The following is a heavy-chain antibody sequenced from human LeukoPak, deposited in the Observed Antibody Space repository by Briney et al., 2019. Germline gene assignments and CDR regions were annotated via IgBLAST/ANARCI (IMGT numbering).Heavy chain of an antibody. D-gene: IGHD6-13*01. CDR1: GYSFTDCG. Sequence: ASVKVSCKASGYSFTDCGISWVRQAPGQGLEWMGWISGFNGNANFAPKLQDRVTLTTDASTSTAYMELRSLRSDDTAVYYCSRDERSAAAGSAYYLDSWGQGTLVTVSS. J-gene: IGHJ4*02. CDR3: SRDERSAAAGSAYYLDS. CDR2: ISGFNGNA. V-gene: IGHV1-18*01.